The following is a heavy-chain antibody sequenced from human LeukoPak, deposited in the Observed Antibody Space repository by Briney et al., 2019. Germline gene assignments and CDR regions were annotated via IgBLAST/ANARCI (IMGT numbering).Heavy chain of an antibody. J-gene: IGHJ4*02. CDR2: INPSGGST. Sequence: ASVEVSCKASGYTFTSYYMHWVRQAPGQGLEWMGIINPSGGSTSYAQKFQGRVTMTRDTSTSTVYMELSSLRSEDTAVYYCARARDYDILTGQYTAYYFDYWGQGTLVTVSS. D-gene: IGHD3-9*01. CDR1: GYTFTSYY. V-gene: IGHV1-46*01. CDR3: ARARDYDILTGQYTAYYFDY.